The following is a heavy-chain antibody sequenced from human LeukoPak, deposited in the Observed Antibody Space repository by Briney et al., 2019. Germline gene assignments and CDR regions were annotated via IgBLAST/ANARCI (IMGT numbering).Heavy chain of an antibody. CDR3: TRDLSARFPGGFDY. V-gene: IGHV3-21*06. CDR2: ISSNSNYI. J-gene: IGHJ4*02. CDR1: GFTFSNYG. D-gene: IGHD3-10*01. Sequence: GGSLRLSCAASGFTFSNYGMHWVRQAPGKGLEWVSTISSNSNYIYYADSVKGRFAISRDNARDSVSLQMDSLRAEDTAVYFCTRDLSARFPGGFDYWGQGILVTVSS.